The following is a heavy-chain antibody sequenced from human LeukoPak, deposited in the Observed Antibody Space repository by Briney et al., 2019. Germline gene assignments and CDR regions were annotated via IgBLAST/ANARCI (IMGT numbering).Heavy chain of an antibody. CDR2: VYYSGST. V-gene: IGHV4-34*11. J-gene: IGHJ3*01. Sequence: SETLSLTCAVYGGSFGSYYWSWIRHPPGKGLEWIGCVYYSGSTYYNAPLKSRVTISVDTSKNQFSLNLSAVTAADTATYYCAREDAVSSDDAFDLWGQGTMVTVS. D-gene: IGHD6-19*01. CDR1: GGSFGSYY. CDR3: AREDAVSSDDAFDL.